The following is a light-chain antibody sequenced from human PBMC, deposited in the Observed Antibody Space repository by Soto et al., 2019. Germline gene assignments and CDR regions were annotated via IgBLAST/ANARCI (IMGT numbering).Light chain of an antibody. V-gene: IGKV3-20*01. J-gene: IGKJ1*01. CDR2: GAS. CDR1: QSVSSSY. Sequence: EIVLTQSPGTLSLSPGERATLSCRASQSVSSSYLAWYQQKPGQAPRLLNYGASSRATGIPDRFSGSESGTDFTITISILEPEDFGVYYCQQYGSSPTWTFGQGTKLEIK. CDR3: QQYGSSPTWT.